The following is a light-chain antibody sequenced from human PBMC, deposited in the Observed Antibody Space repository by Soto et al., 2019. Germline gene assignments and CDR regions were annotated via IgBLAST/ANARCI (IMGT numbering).Light chain of an antibody. CDR3: LSYTTSGTFV. J-gene: IGLJ1*01. CDR2: QVS. V-gene: IGLV2-14*01. Sequence: QSVLTQPASVSGSPGQSITISCTGTSSDIGAYNSVSWYQQHPGKAPKLIVFQVSFRPSAVSDRFSGSKSDNTASLTISGLQTEDEADYYCLSYTTSGTFVFGHGTKVTVL. CDR1: SSDIGAYNS.